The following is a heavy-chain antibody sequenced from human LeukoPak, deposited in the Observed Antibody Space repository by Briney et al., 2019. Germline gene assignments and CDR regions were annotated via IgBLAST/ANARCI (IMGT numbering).Heavy chain of an antibody. V-gene: IGHV3-23*01. CDR3: IKEHDLWHEEGNWFDT. Sequence: GGSLRLSCTTSGFNFNTYSMSWVRQSPGKGLEWVSAINDDTPYYADSVKGRFTVSRDKSKDTLYLQLNSLRAEDTAIYYCIKEHDLWHEEGNWFDTWGQGVLVTVSS. CDR1: GFNFNTYS. J-gene: IGHJ5*02. D-gene: IGHD3-3*01. CDR2: INDDTP.